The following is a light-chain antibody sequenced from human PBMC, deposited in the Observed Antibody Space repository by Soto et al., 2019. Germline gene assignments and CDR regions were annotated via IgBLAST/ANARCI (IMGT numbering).Light chain of an antibody. CDR2: DTS. V-gene: IGKV3-15*01. CDR3: QQYDNWPPYT. J-gene: IGKJ2*01. CDR1: QSVSRF. Sequence: EIVMTQSPATLSVSPGERVTLSCRASQSVSRFLAWYQQRPGQAPRLLIYDTSTRATGVPARFSGSGSGTEFSLTISSLQSEDFAVYYCQQYDNWPPYTFGQGTKLEV.